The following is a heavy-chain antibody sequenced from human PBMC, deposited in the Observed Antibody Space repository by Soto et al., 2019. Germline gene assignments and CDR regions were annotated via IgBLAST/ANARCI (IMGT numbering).Heavy chain of an antibody. J-gene: IGHJ4*02. CDR1: GYTFTSYA. Sequence: ASVKVSCKASGYTFTSYAMHWVRQAPGQRPEWMGWINTGNGNTKYSQKLQGRVTITRDTSASTVYMELSSLRSEDTAVYYCARELYGGNSRGCFDSWGQGTLVTVSS. D-gene: IGHD4-17*01. CDR2: INTGNGNT. V-gene: IGHV1-3*04. CDR3: ARELYGGNSRGCFDS.